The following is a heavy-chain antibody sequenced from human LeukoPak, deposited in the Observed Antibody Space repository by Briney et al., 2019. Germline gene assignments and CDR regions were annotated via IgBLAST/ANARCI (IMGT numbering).Heavy chain of an antibody. Sequence: SETLSLTCTVSGGSISSYYWSWIRQPAGKGLEWIGRIDTSGSTNYNPSLKSRVTMSVDTSKNQFSLKLSSVTAADTAVYYCPRVALGYCSTTSFYGSLYNWFDPWGDGNLVTVSS. CDR2: IDTSGST. CDR1: GGSISSYY. J-gene: IGHJ5*02. CDR3: PRVALGYCSTTSFYGSLYNWFDP. D-gene: IGHD2-2*01. V-gene: IGHV4-4*07.